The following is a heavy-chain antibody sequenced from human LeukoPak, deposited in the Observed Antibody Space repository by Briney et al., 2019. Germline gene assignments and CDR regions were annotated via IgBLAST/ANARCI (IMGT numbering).Heavy chain of an antibody. Sequence: SETLSLTCTVSGGSISTYYWGWIRQPPGKGLEWIGYISYSGATNYSPSLKSRVTISVDTSKNQFSLKLSSVTATDTAVYYCARKLPLRGGRPYNFDSWGQGTLVTVSS. D-gene: IGHD4-23*01. J-gene: IGHJ4*02. V-gene: IGHV4-59*08. CDR3: ARKLPLRGGRPYNFDS. CDR2: ISYSGAT. CDR1: GGSISTYY.